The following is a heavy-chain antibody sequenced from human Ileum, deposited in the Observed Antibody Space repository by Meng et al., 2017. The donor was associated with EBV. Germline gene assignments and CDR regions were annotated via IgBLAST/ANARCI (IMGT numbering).Heavy chain of an antibody. V-gene: IGHV4-59*11. J-gene: IGHJ4*02. Sequence: HVHLQESAPGLMKTSEPLSFTGLVSGDAFGGHSWSWIRQPPGKGLEWIGCNRYRDSTYYNPSLKSRVTISDDTSKKQFSLKLTSVTAADTAVYYCARYNWNNFDSWGQGTLVTVSS. D-gene: IGHD1/OR15-1a*01. CDR2: NRYRDST. CDR3: ARYNWNNFDS. CDR1: GDAFGGHS.